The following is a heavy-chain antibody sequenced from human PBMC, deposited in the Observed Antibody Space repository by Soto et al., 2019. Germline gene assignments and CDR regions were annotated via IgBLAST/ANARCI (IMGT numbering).Heavy chain of an antibody. CDR1: GGTFGSDA. V-gene: IGHV1-69*06. CDR2: IIPIFGTT. CDR3: ASDRTDSGYYTNWLDP. J-gene: IGHJ5*02. D-gene: IGHD3-22*01. Sequence: SVKVSCKASGGTFGSDAITWVRQAPGQGLEWVGRIIPIFGTTNYAQNLQGRVTISADKSTLTSYMELHSLTSDDTALYYCASDRTDSGYYTNWLDPWGQGTQVTVSS.